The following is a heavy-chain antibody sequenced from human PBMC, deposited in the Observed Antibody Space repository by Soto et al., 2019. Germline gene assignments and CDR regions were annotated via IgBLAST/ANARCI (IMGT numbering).Heavy chain of an antibody. D-gene: IGHD6-19*01. CDR1: SGSISSSNW. J-gene: IGHJ4*02. CDR2: IYHSGST. V-gene: IGHV4-4*02. Sequence: SETLSLTCAVSSGSISSSNWWSWVRQPPGKGLEWIGEIYHSGSTNYNPSLKSRVTISVDTSKNQFSLKLSSVTAAETAVYYCARHGTLQYSSGWHYFDCWGPGTLVTVSS. CDR3: ARHGTLQYSSGWHYFDC.